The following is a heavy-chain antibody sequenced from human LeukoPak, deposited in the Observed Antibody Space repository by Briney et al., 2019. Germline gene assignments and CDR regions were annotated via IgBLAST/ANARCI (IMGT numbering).Heavy chain of an antibody. J-gene: IGHJ4*02. CDR2: ISGSGGST. Sequence: PGGSLRLSCAAFGFTFSSYAMSWVRQAPGKGLEWVSAISGSGGSTYYADSVKGRFTTSRDNSKNTLHLQMNSLRAEDTAVYYCAKDTVADYYFDYWGQGTLVTVSS. CDR1: GFTFSSYA. D-gene: IGHD6-19*01. CDR3: AKDTVADYYFDY. V-gene: IGHV3-23*01.